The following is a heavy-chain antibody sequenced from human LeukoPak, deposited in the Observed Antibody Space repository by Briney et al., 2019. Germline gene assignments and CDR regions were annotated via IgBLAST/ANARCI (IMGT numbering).Heavy chain of an antibody. J-gene: IGHJ4*02. V-gene: IGHV3-15*01. Sequence: GGSLRLSCVASGFTFSNAWMSWVRQAQGKGLEWVGRIKSKTDGGTTDYAAPVKGRFTISRDDSKNTLYLQMNSLETEDTAVYYCTRAHSPRGYSYAYRYFDYWGQGTLVTVSS. D-gene: IGHD5-18*01. CDR1: GFTFSNAW. CDR2: IKSKTDGGTT. CDR3: TRAHSPRGYSYAYRYFDY.